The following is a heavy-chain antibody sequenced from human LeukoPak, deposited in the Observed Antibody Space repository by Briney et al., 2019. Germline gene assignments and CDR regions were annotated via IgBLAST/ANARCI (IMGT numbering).Heavy chain of an antibody. J-gene: IGHJ4*02. Sequence: PSETLSLTCTVSGGSISTYYWSWIRQPPGKGLEWIGYIYNSGSTNYNPSLKSRVTISVDTSKNQFSLKLSSVTAADTAVYYCARYDSSGSFDYWGQGTLVTVSS. CDR1: GGSISTYY. D-gene: IGHD3-22*01. CDR2: IYNSGST. CDR3: ARYDSSGSFDY. V-gene: IGHV4-59*01.